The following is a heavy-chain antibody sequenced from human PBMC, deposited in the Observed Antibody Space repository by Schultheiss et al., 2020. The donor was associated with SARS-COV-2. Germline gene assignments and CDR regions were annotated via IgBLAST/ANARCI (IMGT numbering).Heavy chain of an antibody. CDR1: GGSISSYY. Sequence: SETLSLTCTVSGGSISSYYWGWIRQPPGKGLEWIGSIYHSGSTYYNPSLKSRVTISVDTSKNQFSLKLSSVTAADTAVYYCAREVGLELPWATYYFDYWGQGTLVTVSS. J-gene: IGHJ4*02. D-gene: IGHD1-7*01. CDR2: IYHSGST. CDR3: AREVGLELPWATYYFDY. V-gene: IGHV4-38-2*02.